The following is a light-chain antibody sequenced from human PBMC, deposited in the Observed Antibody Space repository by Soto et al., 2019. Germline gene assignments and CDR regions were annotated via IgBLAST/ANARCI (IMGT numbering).Light chain of an antibody. CDR2: AAS. Sequence: ATRMTQSPSSLSASTGDRVTITCRASQGISSYLAWYQQKPGKAPKLLIYAASTLQSGVPSRFSGSGSGTEFTLTISSLQPDDFATYYCQQYNSYPRTFGQGTKVDIK. V-gene: IGKV1-8*01. CDR1: QGISSY. J-gene: IGKJ1*01. CDR3: QQYNSYPRT.